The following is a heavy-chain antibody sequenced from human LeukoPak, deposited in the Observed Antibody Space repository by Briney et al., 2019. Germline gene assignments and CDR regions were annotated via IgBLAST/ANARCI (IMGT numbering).Heavy chain of an antibody. CDR1: GFTFGSYA. D-gene: IGHD4-17*01. CDR3: AKHDYGDPVDYYYYYMDV. CDR2: ISYDGSNK. V-gene: IGHV3-30*04. J-gene: IGHJ6*03. Sequence: GGSLRLSCAASGFTFGSYAMHWVRQAPGKGLEWVAVISYDGSNKYYADSVKGRFTISRDNSKNTLYLQMNSLRAEDTAVYYYAKHDYGDPVDYYYYYMDVWGKGTTVTVSS.